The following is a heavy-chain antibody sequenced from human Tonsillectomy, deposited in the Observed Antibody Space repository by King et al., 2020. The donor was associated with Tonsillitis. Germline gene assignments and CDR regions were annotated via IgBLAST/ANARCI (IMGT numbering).Heavy chain of an antibody. Sequence: VQLVESGGGLVKPGGSLRLSCAASGFTFSRYGMNWVRQAPGKGLEWVSSIRCSGYYTYYADSVKGRFTISREDAKNSLYLQMNNLKADDTAVYYCARGDKGYCSGGSGIVSPWGQGNPVTASA. D-gene: IGHD2-15*01. CDR3: ARGDKGYCSGGSGIVSP. V-gene: IGHV3-21*01. CDR2: IRCSGYYT. J-gene: IGHJ5*02. CDR1: GFTFSRYG.